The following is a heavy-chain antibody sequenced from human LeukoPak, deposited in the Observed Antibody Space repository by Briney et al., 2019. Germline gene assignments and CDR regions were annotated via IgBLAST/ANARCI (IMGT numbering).Heavy chain of an antibody. V-gene: IGHV3-11*01. D-gene: IGHD3-10*01. CDR3: ARVVSGSHPVDAFDI. CDR1: GFTFSDYY. CDR2: ISSSGSTI. Sequence: PEGSLRLSCAASGFTFSDYYMSWIRQAPGKGLEWVSYISSSGSTIYYADSVKGRFTISRDNAKNSLYLQMNSLRAEDTAVYYCARVVSGSHPVDAFDIWGQGTMVTVSS. J-gene: IGHJ3*02.